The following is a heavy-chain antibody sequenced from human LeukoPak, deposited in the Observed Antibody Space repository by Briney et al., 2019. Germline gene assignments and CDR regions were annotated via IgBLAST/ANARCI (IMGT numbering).Heavy chain of an antibody. Sequence: PSETLSLTCTVSGGSISSYYWSWIRQPPGKGLEWIGEINHSGSTNYNPSLKSRVTISVDTSKNQFSLKLSSVTAADTAVYYCARGRRSHLVGYWGQGTLVTVSS. J-gene: IGHJ4*02. CDR1: GGSISSYY. CDR3: ARGRRSHLVGY. D-gene: IGHD2-2*01. V-gene: IGHV4-34*01. CDR2: INHSGST.